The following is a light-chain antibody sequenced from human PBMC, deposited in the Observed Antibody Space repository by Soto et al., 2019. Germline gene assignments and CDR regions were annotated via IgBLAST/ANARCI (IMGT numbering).Light chain of an antibody. CDR1: QSVSSF. CDR3: QQGSNWPPGLT. Sequence: EIVLTQSPGTLSLSPGERATLSCRASQSVSSFLAWYQQKPGQAPRLLIYDASIRAAGIPARFSGSGSGTDFTLTISSLEPEDFAVYYCQQGSNWPPGLTFGGGTKVAI. CDR2: DAS. J-gene: IGKJ4*01. V-gene: IGKV3-11*01.